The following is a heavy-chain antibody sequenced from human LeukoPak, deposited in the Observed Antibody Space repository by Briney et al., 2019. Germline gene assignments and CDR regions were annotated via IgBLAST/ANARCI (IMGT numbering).Heavy chain of an antibody. D-gene: IGHD3-22*01. CDR2: ISSSGRTF. CDR1: GFTFSSYE. CDR3: ARDLRSSVVSRFDY. V-gene: IGHV3-48*03. J-gene: IGHJ4*02. Sequence: GGSLRLSCAVSGFTFSSYEMNSVRQAPGKGLEWLSYISSSGRTFYYADSVKGRSTISRDNAKNSLYLQMNSLRAEDTAVYYCARDLRSSVVSRFDYWGQGTLVTVSS.